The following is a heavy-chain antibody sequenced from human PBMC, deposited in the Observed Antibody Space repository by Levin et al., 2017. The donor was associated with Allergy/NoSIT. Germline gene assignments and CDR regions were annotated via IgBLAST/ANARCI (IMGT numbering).Heavy chain of an antibody. CDR2: SRNKANSYST. V-gene: IGHV3-72*01. J-gene: IGHJ3*02. Sequence: GGSLRLSCAASGFTFSDLYIDWVRQAPGKGLEWVGRSRNKANSYSTEYAASVKGRFTISRDESKNSLYLQMNSLKTEDTAVYYCAKRLRDAFDIWGQGTMVTVSS. D-gene: IGHD4-17*01. CDR3: AKRLRDAFDI. CDR1: GFTFSDLY.